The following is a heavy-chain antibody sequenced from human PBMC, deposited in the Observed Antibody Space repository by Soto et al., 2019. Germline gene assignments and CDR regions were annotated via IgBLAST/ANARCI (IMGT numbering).Heavy chain of an antibody. CDR1: GYNFTNYW. J-gene: IGHJ6*02. D-gene: IGHD2-15*01. V-gene: IGHV5-10-1*01. CDR3: ARQVAAPSLFYCHCFDV. CDR2: IDPSDSYR. Sequence: GASLKISCKASGYNFTNYWITWVRQMPGKGLEWMGRIDPSDSYRKYSPSFQGHVSISVDKSIDIVYLQWSNLKASDTAMYYCARQVAAPSLFYCHCFDVWGQGTSVTVSS.